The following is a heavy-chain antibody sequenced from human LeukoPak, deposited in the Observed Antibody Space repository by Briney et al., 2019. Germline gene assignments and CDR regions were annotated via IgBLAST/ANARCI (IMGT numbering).Heavy chain of an antibody. CDR3: ARIRYYYYYMDV. CDR2: IYYSGST. J-gene: IGHJ6*03. Sequence: PSETLSLTCTVSGGSISHSTYYWGWIRQPPGKGLEWIGNIYYSGSTYYNPSLKSRVTISVDTSSNHFSLKLSSVTAADTAVYYCARIRYYYYYMDVWGKGTTVTISS. CDR1: GGSISHSTYY. D-gene: IGHD4-17*01. V-gene: IGHV4-39*02.